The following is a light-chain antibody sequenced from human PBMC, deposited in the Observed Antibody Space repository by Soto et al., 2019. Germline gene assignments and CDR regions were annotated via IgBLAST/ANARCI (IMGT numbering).Light chain of an antibody. CDR2: GAS. J-gene: IGKJ1*01. Sequence: EIVLTQSPGTLSLSPGERVTLSCRASQSVSSSYLAWYQHKPGQAPRPLIYGASSRATGIPDRFSGSGSGTDFTLTISRLEPEDFAGYDFQQYGSSPRTFGQGTKVAIK. CDR1: QSVSSSY. V-gene: IGKV3-20*01. CDR3: QQYGSSPRT.